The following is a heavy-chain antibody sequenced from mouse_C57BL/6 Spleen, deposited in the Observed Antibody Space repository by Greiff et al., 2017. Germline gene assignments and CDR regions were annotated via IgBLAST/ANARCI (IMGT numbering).Heavy chain of an antibody. D-gene: IGHD4-1*01. V-gene: IGHV5-6*02. CDR1: GFTFSSYG. CDR3: ASLKAGTSWFAY. Sequence: DVMLVESGGDLVKPGGSLKLSCAASGFTFSSYGMSWVRQTPDKRLEWVATISSGGSYTYYPDSVKGRFTISRDKAKNTLYLQMSSLKSEDTAMYYCASLKAGTSWFAYWGQETLVTVSA. J-gene: IGHJ3*01. CDR2: ISSGGSYT.